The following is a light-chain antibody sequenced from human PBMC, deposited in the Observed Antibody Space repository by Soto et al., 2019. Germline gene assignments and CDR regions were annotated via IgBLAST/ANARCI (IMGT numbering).Light chain of an antibody. Sequence: QSVLTQPASVSGSPGQSITISCTGTSSDVGDYNYISWYQQHPGKAPKLMIYDVSNRPSGVSNRFSGSKSGNTASLTISGLQAEDEADYYCSSYTRSNTPVVFGGGTKVTVL. CDR2: DVS. CDR1: SSDVGDYNY. CDR3: SSYTRSNTPVV. J-gene: IGLJ2*01. V-gene: IGLV2-14*01.